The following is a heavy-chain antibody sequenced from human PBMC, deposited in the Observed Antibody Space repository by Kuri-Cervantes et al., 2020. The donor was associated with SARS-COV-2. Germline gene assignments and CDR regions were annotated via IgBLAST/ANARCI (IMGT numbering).Heavy chain of an antibody. CDR3: ARTTVVTPAHYYFDY. Sequence: SETLSLTCAVYGGSLSGSYWSWIRQSPGKRLEWIGEVNHNGSTNYNPSLKSRVTISVDTSKNQFSLKLSSVTAADTAVYYCARTTVVTPAHYYFDYWGQGTLVTVSS. CDR1: GGSLSGSY. V-gene: IGHV4-34*01. J-gene: IGHJ4*02. D-gene: IGHD4-23*01. CDR2: VNHNGST.